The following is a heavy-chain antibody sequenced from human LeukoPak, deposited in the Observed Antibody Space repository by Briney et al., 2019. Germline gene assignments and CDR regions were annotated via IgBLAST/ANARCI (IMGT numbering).Heavy chain of an antibody. CDR1: GGSISSSSYY. V-gene: IGHV4-39*07. Sequence: SETLSLTCTVSGGSISSSSYYWGWIRQPPGKGLEWIGSIYYSGNTYYNPSLKSRVTISIDLSRNQFSLKLTSVTAADTGLYYCARAYYYYYYYMDVWGKGTTVTVSS. J-gene: IGHJ6*03. CDR3: ARAYYYYYYYMDV. CDR2: IYYSGNT.